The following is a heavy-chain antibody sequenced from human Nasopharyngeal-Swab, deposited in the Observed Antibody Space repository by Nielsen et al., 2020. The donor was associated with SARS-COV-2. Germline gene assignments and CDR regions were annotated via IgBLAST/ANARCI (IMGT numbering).Heavy chain of an antibody. CDR3: ARSHIVVVTDAFDI. Sequence: ASVKFSCKASGYTFTGYYMHWVRQAPGQGLEWMGLINPNSGGTNYAQKFQGWVTMTRDTSISTAYMELSRLRSDDTAVYYCARSHIVVVTDAFDIWGQGTMVTVSS. CDR2: INPNSGGT. V-gene: IGHV1-2*04. CDR1: GYTFTGYY. J-gene: IGHJ3*02. D-gene: IGHD2-21*02.